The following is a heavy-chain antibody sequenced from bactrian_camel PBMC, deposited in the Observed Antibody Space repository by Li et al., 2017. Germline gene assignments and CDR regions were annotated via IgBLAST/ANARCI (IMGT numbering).Heavy chain of an antibody. CDR1: GAAYTTYC. Sequence: HVQLVESGGGSVQAGGSLRLSCAATGAAYTTYCLGWFRQAPGKNVEGIAAIDSDGSAAYADPVKGRFTVSQDSAKKTLFLEMTSLKPDDTGLYFCAAGDGYVKLDQGDYTYWGQGTQVTVS. CDR2: IDSDGSA. CDR3: AAGDGYVKLDQGDYTY. J-gene: IGHJ4*01. V-gene: IGHV3S57*01. D-gene: IGHD1*01.